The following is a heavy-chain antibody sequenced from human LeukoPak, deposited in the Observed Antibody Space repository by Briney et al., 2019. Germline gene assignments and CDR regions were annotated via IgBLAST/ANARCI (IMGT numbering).Heavy chain of an antibody. Sequence: PSETLSLTCTVSGGSISSYYWSWIRQPPGKGLEWIGYIYYSGSTNYNPSLKSRVTISVDTSKNQFSLKLSSVTAADAAVYYCARIGHEDYYFDYWGQGTLVTVSS. V-gene: IGHV4-59*01. CDR3: ARIGHEDYYFDY. CDR1: GGSISSYY. J-gene: IGHJ4*02. CDR2: IYYSGST.